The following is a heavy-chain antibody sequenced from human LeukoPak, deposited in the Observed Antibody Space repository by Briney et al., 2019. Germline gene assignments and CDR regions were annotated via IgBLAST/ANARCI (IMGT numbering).Heavy chain of an antibody. CDR3: ATSPYDSSGYSCSG. CDR2: FDPEDGET. D-gene: IGHD3-22*01. J-gene: IGHJ4*02. Sequence: ASVKVSCKVSGYTRTELSMHWVRQAPGKGLEWMGGFDPEDGETIYAQKFQGRVTMTEDTSTDTAYMELSSLRSEDTALYYCATSPYDSSGYSCSGWGQGTLVTVSS. CDR1: GYTRTELS. V-gene: IGHV1-24*01.